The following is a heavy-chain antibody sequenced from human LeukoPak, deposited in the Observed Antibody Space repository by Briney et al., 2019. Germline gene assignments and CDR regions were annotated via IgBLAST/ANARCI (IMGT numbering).Heavy chain of an antibody. Sequence: PGGSLRLFCAASGFTFSTYSMNWVRQAPGEGLEWVSSITSSRIYIYYADSVKGRFTISRDNAKNSLYLQMNSLRAEDTALYYCAKGTSSWHEFDSWGQGTLVTVSS. V-gene: IGHV3-21*04. CDR2: ITSSRIYI. CDR3: AKGTSSWHEFDS. CDR1: GFTFSTYS. J-gene: IGHJ4*02. D-gene: IGHD6-13*01.